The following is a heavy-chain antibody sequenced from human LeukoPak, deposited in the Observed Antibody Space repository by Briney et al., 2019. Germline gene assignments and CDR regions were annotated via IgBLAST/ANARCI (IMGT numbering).Heavy chain of an antibody. CDR1: GFTFSSYA. CDR2: ISVSYGRT. D-gene: IGHD6-19*01. Sequence: PGGSLRLSCAASGFTFSSYAMSWVRQAPGKGLEWISTISVSYGRTLNADSVKGRFTISRDNSKNTLYLQMNSLRADDTAVYYCAKSVKAGWEGTDTNWFDPWGQGTLVTVSS. V-gene: IGHV3-23*01. J-gene: IGHJ5*02. CDR3: AKSVKAGWEGTDTNWFDP.